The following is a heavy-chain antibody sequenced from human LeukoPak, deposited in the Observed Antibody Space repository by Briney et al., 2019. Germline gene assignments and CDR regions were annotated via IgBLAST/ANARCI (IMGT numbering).Heavy chain of an antibody. CDR1: GYTFTSYY. CDR2: INPSGGST. CDR3: ARFQYCKGRGEVGESSTSCSEDY. Sequence: ASVKVSCEASGYTFTSYYMHWVRQAPGQGLEWMGIINPSGGSTSYAQKFQGRVTMTRDTSTSTVYMELSSLRSEDTAVYYCARFQYCKGRGEVGESSTSCSEDYWGQGTLVTVSS. D-gene: IGHD2-2*01. V-gene: IGHV1-46*01. J-gene: IGHJ4*02.